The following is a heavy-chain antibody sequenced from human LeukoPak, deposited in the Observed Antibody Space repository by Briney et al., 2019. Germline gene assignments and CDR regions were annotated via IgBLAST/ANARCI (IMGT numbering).Heavy chain of an antibody. D-gene: IGHD6-19*01. J-gene: IGHJ4*02. Sequence: ASVKVSCKASGYTFTSYDINWVRQATGQGLEWMGWINPNSGGTNYAQKFQGRVTMTRDTSISTAYMELSRLRSDDTAVYYCARDNGEWLPDYWGQGTLVTVSS. CDR3: ARDNGEWLPDY. CDR2: INPNSGGT. CDR1: GYTFTSYD. V-gene: IGHV1-2*02.